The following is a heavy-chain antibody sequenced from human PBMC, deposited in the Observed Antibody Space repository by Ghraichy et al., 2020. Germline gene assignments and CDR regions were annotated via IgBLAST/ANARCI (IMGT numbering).Heavy chain of an antibody. Sequence: GGSLRLSCAASGFTFRNTWMSWVRQAPGKGLEWVVNLRRAGGEAYYVGSVKGRFTISRDDAKNSLYLQMNSLRAEDTAIYYCAALDTAMGRAGGYWGQGTKVTVSS. CDR2: LRRAGGEA. J-gene: IGHJ4*02. V-gene: IGHV3-7*03. CDR3: AALDTAMGRAGGY. CDR1: GFTFRNTW. D-gene: IGHD5-18*01.